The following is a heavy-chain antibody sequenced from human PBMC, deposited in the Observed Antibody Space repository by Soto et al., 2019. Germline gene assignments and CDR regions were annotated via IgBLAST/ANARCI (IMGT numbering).Heavy chain of an antibody. Sequence: QLQLQESGPGLVKPSETLSLTCTVSGGSISSSSYYWGWIRQPPGKGLEWIGSIYYSGSTYYNPSLKSRVTISVDTSKNQFSLKLSSVTAADTAVYYCASMGVTKLYYFDYWGQGTLVTVSS. CDR3: ASMGVTKLYYFDY. J-gene: IGHJ4*02. CDR2: IYYSGST. D-gene: IGHD1-26*01. CDR1: GGSISSSSYY. V-gene: IGHV4-39*01.